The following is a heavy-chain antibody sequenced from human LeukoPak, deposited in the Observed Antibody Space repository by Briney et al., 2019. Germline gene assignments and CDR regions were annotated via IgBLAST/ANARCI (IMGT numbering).Heavy chain of an antibody. CDR2: IKQDGSEK. Sequence: PGGSLRLSCAASGFTFSSYWMSWVRQAPGKGLEWVANIKQDGSEKYYVDSVKGRFTISRDNAKNSLYLQMNSLRAEDTALYYCAREKVTMVRGVQEGYYYYYYMDVWGKGTTVTVSS. CDR3: AREKVTMVRGVQEGYYYYYYMDV. V-gene: IGHV3-7*03. J-gene: IGHJ6*03. D-gene: IGHD3-10*01. CDR1: GFTFSSYW.